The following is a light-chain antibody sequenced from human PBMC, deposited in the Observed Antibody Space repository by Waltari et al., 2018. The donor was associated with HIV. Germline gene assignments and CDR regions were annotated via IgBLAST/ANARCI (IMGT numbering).Light chain of an antibody. CDR2: GNS. Sequence: QSVLPQPPSVSGAPGHRVTISCTGSSSNMGAGYDVNWYQQLPGTAPKLLIYGNSNRPTGVPDRFSGSKSGTSASLAISGLQSDDEAEYHCASWDDRLNGPVFGGGTKLTVL. CDR1: SSNMGAGYD. V-gene: IGLV1-40*01. J-gene: IGLJ3*02. CDR3: ASWDDRLNGPV.